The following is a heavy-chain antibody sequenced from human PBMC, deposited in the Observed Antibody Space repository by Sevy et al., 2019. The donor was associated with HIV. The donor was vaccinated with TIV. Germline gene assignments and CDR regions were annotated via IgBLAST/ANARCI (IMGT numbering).Heavy chain of an antibody. CDR2: IYYSGST. Sequence: SETLSRTCTVSGGSISSYYWSWIRQPPGKGLEWIGYIYYSGSTNYNPSLTSRVTISVDTSKNQFSLKLSSVTAADTAVYYCAGADYGDYFYFDYWGQGTLVTVSS. J-gene: IGHJ4*02. D-gene: IGHD4-17*01. CDR1: GGSISSYY. V-gene: IGHV4-59*01. CDR3: AGADYGDYFYFDY.